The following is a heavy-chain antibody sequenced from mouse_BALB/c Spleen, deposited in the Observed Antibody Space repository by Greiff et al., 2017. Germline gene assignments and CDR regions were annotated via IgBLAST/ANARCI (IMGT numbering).Heavy chain of an antibody. Sequence: EVQRVESGGGLVQPGGSRKLSCAASGFTFSSFGMHWVRQAPEKGLEWVAYISSGSSTIYYADTVKGRFTIPRDNPKNTLFLQMTSLRSEDTAMYYCARRDDDGAHAMDYWGQGTSVTVSS. V-gene: IGHV5-17*02. J-gene: IGHJ4*01. D-gene: IGHD2-4*01. CDR2: ISSGSSTI. CDR1: GFTFSSFG. CDR3: ARRDDDGAHAMDY.